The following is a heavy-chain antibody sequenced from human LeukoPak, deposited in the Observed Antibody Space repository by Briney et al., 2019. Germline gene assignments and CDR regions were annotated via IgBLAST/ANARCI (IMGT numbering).Heavy chain of an antibody. CDR2: IKQDGSEK. V-gene: IGHV3-7*03. Sequence: GGYLRLSCAASGFTFSSYWMSWVRQAPGKGLEWVANIKQDGSEKYYVDSVKGRFTISRDNAKNSLYLQMNSLRAEDTAVYYCASSSSWARFDPWGQGTLVTVSS. J-gene: IGHJ5*02. CDR3: ASSSSWARFDP. D-gene: IGHD6-13*01. CDR1: GFTFSSYW.